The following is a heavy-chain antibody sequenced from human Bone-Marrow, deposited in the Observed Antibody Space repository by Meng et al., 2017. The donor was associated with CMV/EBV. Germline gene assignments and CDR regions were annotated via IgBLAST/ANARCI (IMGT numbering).Heavy chain of an antibody. CDR2: IRSKAYGGTT. CDR1: GFTFGDYA. V-gene: IGHV3-49*04. J-gene: IGHJ5*02. CDR3: TRGPFPLVGANGWFDP. Sequence: GESLKIPCTAPGFTFGDYAMSWVRQAPGKGLEWVGFIRSKAYGGTTEYAASVKGRFTISSDDSKSIAYLQMNSLKTEDTAVYYCTRGPFPLVGANGWFDPWGQGTLVTVSS. D-gene: IGHD1-26*01.